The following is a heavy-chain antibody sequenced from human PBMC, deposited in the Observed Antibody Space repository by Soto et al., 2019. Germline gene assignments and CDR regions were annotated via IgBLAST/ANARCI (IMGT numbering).Heavy chain of an antibody. J-gene: IGHJ4*02. CDR2: ISLSGNT. CDR1: GGSITNTDW. CDR3: ASRGSSGPF. D-gene: IGHD3-22*01. Sequence: SETLSLTCAVSGGSITNTDWWTWVRQPPGMGLEWVGDISLSGNTNYNPSLEGRAAISLDKSRNQFSLILNSVTAADKAVCYCASRGSSGPFCGQGPLVTVSS. V-gene: IGHV4-4*02.